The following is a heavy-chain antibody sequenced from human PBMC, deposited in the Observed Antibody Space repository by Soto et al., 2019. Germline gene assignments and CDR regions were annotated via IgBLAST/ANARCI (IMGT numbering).Heavy chain of an antibody. Sequence: EVQLVESGGDLVQPGGSLRLSCAASGFSFGSSWMTWVRQAPGKGLEWVANIKKDGSKINYLDSVRGRFTVSRDNAKNSLYLDMNSLRAEDTALYYCARDVSPGSSSLYLDAFNIGGQGTMVTVSS. CDR1: GFSFGSSW. CDR3: ARDVSPGSSSLYLDAFNI. J-gene: IGHJ3*02. CDR2: IKKDGSKI. V-gene: IGHV3-7*05. D-gene: IGHD6-13*01.